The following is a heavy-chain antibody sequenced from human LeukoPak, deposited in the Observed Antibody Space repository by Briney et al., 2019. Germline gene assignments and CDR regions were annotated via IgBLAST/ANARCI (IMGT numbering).Heavy chain of an antibody. CDR1: GFTFSNYA. V-gene: IGHV3-23*01. J-gene: IGHJ4*02. CDR3: AKDGDNGYSYNIGY. D-gene: IGHD5-18*01. CDR2: TSGSGGLT. Sequence: PGGSLRLSCAASGFTFSNYAMSWVRQAPGKGLEWVSSTSGSGGLTYYADFVKGRFTISRDNSKHTLYMQMNSLRAEDTAVYYCAKDGDNGYSYNIGYWGPGTLITVSS.